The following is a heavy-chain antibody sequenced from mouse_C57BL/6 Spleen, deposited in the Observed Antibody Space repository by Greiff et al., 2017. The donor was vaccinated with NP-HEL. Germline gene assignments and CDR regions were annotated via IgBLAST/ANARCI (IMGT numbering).Heavy chain of an antibody. CDR3: TRSIYYDYDQGFDY. V-gene: IGHV1-5*01. Sequence: VQLQQSGTVLARPGASVKMSCKTSGYTFTSYWMHWVKQRPGQGLEWIGAIYPGNSDTSYNQKFKGKAKLTAVTSASTAYMELSSLTNEDSAVYYCTRSIYYDYDQGFDYWGQGTTLTVSS. CDR2: IYPGNSDT. CDR1: GYTFTSYW. J-gene: IGHJ2*01. D-gene: IGHD2-4*01.